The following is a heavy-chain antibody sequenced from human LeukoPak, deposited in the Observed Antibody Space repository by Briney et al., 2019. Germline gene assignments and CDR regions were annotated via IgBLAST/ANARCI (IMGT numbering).Heavy chain of an antibody. CDR1: GYTLTELS. CDR2: FDPGDGET. Sequence: GASVKVSCKVSGYTLTELSMHWVRQAPGKGLEWMGGFDPGDGETIYAQKFQGRVTMTEDTSTDTAYMELSSLRSEDTAVYYCATASLYVYYYFDYWGQGTLVTVSS. CDR3: ATASLYVYYYFDY. D-gene: IGHD5/OR15-5a*01. J-gene: IGHJ4*02. V-gene: IGHV1-24*01.